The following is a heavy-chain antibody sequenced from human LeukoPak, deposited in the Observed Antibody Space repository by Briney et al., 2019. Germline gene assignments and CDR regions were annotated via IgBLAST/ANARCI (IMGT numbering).Heavy chain of an antibody. D-gene: IGHD3-10*01. CDR1: GYTLTELS. Sequence: ASVKVSCKVSGYTLTELSMHWVRQAPGKGLEWMGGFDPEDGETIYAQKFQGRVTMTEDTSTDTAYMELSSLRSEDTAVYYCATEVQGVRDDAFDIWGQGTMVTVSS. CDR2: FDPEDGET. V-gene: IGHV1-24*01. CDR3: ATEVQGVRDDAFDI. J-gene: IGHJ3*02.